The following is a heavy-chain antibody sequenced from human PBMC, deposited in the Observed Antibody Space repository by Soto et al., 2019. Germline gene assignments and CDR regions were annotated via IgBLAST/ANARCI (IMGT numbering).Heavy chain of an antibody. CDR1: GFTFSSYA. D-gene: IGHD6-19*01. CDR2: ISGSGGST. J-gene: IGHJ4*02. V-gene: IGHV3-23*01. Sequence: EVQLLESGGGLVQPGGSLRLSCAASGFTFSSYAMSWVRQAPGKGLEWVSAISGSGGSTYYADSVKGRFTISRDNSKNTLYMQMNSLRAEDTAVYYCAKDGDSSGVFDYWGQGTLVTVSS. CDR3: AKDGDSSGVFDY.